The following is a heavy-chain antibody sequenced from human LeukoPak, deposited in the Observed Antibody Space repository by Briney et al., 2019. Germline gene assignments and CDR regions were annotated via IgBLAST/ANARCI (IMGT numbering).Heavy chain of an antibody. CDR3: ARGQSGWSYNWFDP. D-gene: IGHD6-19*01. V-gene: IGHV4-38-2*02. CDR1: GYSISSGYY. J-gene: IGHJ5*02. Sequence: PSETLSLTCTVSGYSISSGYYWGWIRQPPGKGLEWIGSIYHSGSTYYNPSLKSRVTISVDTSKNQFSLKLSSVTAADTAVYYCARGQSGWSYNWFDPWGQGTLVTVSS. CDR2: IYHSGST.